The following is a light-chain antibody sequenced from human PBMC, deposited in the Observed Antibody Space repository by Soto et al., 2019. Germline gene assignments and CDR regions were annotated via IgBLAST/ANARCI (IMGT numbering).Light chain of an antibody. Sequence: ECVLPQSXGTLSLSPVERAPLSCSSSPTVSMYLAGYQQKHGQAPRLLIYDAYNRATGIKARFSGSGSGTDFTLTISSIETEDFEVYYCKQRSNWQWTCGHGP. J-gene: IGKJ1*01. CDR1: PTVSMY. CDR2: DAY. V-gene: IGKV3-11*01. CDR3: KQRSNWQWT.